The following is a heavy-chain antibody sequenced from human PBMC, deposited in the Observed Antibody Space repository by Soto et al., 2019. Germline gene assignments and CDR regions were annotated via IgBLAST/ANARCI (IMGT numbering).Heavy chain of an antibody. D-gene: IGHD4-4*01. CDR2: ISYDGSNK. J-gene: IGHJ6*02. V-gene: IGHV3-30*18. CDR3: AKPNGYDYSNYHYYYGMDV. CDR1: GFTFSSYG. Sequence: PGGSLRLSCAASGFTFSSYGMHWVRQAPGKWLEWVAVISYDGSNKYYADSVKGRFTISRDNSKNTLYLQMNSLRAEDTAVYYCAKPNGYDYSNYHYYYGMDVWGQGXTVTVSS.